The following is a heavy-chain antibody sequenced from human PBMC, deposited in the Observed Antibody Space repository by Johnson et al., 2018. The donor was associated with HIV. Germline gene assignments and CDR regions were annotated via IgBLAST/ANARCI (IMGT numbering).Heavy chain of an antibody. V-gene: IGHV3-23*04. J-gene: IGHJ3*02. CDR2: ISGSGGST. CDR1: GFTFSSYA. CDR3: ARERHYYGSVRPRERQGDAFDI. D-gene: IGHD3-10*01. Sequence: VQLVESGGGLVQPGGSLRLSCAASGFTFSSYAMSWVRQAPGKGLEWVSAISGSGGSTYYADSVKGRFTISRDNSKNTLYLQMNSLRAEDTAVYFCARERHYYGSVRPRERQGDAFDIWCQGTMVTVAS.